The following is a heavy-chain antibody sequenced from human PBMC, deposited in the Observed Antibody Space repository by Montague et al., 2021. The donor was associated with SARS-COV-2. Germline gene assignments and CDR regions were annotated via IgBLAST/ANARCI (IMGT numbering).Heavy chain of an antibody. J-gene: IGHJ5*02. D-gene: IGHD2-15*01. CDR1: GYSFTSYW. V-gene: IGHV5-10-1*01. Sequence: QSGAEVKKPGESLRISCKGSGYSFTSYWISWVRQMPGKGLEWMGRIDPSDSYTNYSPSFQGHVTISADKSISTAYLQWSSLKASDTAMYYCARHSRGYCSGGSCYEEISWFDPWGQGTLVTVSS. CDR2: IDPSDSYT. CDR3: ARHSRGYCSGGSCYEEISWFDP.